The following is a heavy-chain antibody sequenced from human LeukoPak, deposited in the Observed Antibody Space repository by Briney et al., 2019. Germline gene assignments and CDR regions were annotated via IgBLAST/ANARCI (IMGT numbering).Heavy chain of an antibody. Sequence: ALVKVSCKASGYTFTNYDINWVRQATGQGLEWMGWMNPNSGDTGYAEKFQGRVTMTRDTSTNTAYMELTSMTSDDTAIFYCARIGMGGNGWIDSWDQGTLVTVSS. V-gene: IGHV1-8*01. CDR2: MNPNSGDT. D-gene: IGHD5-24*01. CDR3: ARIGMGGNGWIDS. CDR1: GYTFTNYD. J-gene: IGHJ5*01.